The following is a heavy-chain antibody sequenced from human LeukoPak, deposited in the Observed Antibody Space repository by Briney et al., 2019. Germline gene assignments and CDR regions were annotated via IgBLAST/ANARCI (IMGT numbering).Heavy chain of an antibody. CDR2: IKEDGSDK. D-gene: IGHD1/OR15-1a*01. Sequence: GGSLRLSCAASGFTFSGSWMTWVRQAPGKGLEWVSHIKEDGSDKYYVDSVTGRFTISRDNTKNSLYLQMSSLRAEDTAVYYCATWNSDWEFAYWGQGTLVSVSS. CDR1: GFTFSGSW. CDR3: ATWNSDWEFAY. J-gene: IGHJ4*02. V-gene: IGHV3-7*05.